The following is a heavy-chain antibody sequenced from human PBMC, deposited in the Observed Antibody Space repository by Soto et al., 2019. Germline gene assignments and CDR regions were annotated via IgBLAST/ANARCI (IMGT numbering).Heavy chain of an antibody. CDR2: IYTSGST. D-gene: IGHD1-7*01. Sequence: PSETLSLTCTVSGGSISSYYWSWIRQPAGKGLEWIGRIYTSGSTNYNPSLKSRVTMSVDTSKNQFSLKLSSVTAADTAVYYCARDPAHNWNYDGWFDPWGQGTLVTVSS. CDR3: ARDPAHNWNYDGWFDP. V-gene: IGHV4-4*07. J-gene: IGHJ5*02. CDR1: GGSISSYY.